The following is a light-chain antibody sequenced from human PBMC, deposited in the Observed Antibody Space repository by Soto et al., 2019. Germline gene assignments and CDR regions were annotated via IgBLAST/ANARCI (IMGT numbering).Light chain of an antibody. CDR2: SNF. V-gene: IGLV1-40*01. CDR1: SSNIGKDYD. Sequence: QSALTQPPSVSGAPGQGVTISCTGSSSNIGKDYDVHWYKQLPGAAPKLLIYSNFNRPSGVPDRFSGSKSGSSASLVITGLQADDEADYYCQSYDNILSGWVFGGGTKLTVL. CDR3: QSYDNILSGWV. J-gene: IGLJ3*02.